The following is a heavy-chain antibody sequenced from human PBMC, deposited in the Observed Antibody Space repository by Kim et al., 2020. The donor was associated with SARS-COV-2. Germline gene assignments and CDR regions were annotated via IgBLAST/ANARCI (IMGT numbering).Heavy chain of an antibody. D-gene: IGHD3-22*01. V-gene: IGHV3-21*01. Sequence: IYYADSVKGRFTISRDNAKNSLYLQMNSLRAEDTAVYYCARGDYYDSMDYWGQGTLVTVSS. CDR2: I. CDR3: ARGDYYDSMDY. J-gene: IGHJ4*02.